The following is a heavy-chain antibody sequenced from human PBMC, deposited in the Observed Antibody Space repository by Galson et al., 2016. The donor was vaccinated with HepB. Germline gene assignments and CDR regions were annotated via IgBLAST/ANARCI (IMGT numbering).Heavy chain of an antibody. D-gene: IGHD6-25*01. CDR2: IYWDDDK. Sequence: PALVKPTQTLTLTCTFSGFSLTTTAVGVGWIRQPPGKALEWLALIYWDDDKRYRSSLKSRLTITKDTPKNQVGLTMTNMDPADTPTYYCVHHSGCYRHIDSWGHGTLVTVSS. J-gene: IGHJ5*01. V-gene: IGHV2-5*02. CDR3: VHHSGCYRHIDS. CDR1: GFSLTTTAVG.